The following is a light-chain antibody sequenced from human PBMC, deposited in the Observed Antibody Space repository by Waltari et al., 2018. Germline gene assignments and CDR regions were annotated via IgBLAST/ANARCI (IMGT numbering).Light chain of an antibody. Sequence: EIVLTQSPGTLSLSPGERATLSCRASQSVSRTLAWYQQKPGQAPKLLIYGASIRATGIPDRFTGSGSGTDFSLTISSLEPEDFAIYYCQHYVRLPGTFGQGTKVEIK. V-gene: IGKV3-20*01. J-gene: IGKJ1*01. CDR2: GAS. CDR1: QSVSRT. CDR3: QHYVRLPGT.